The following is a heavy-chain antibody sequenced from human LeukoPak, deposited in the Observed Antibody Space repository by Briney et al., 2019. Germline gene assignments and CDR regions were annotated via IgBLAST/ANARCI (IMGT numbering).Heavy chain of an antibody. V-gene: IGHV3-30*04. CDR2: ISDDGSNK. CDR3: ARQLVDY. CDR1: GFTFSNYA. D-gene: IGHD6-19*01. Sequence: GRSLRLSCAASGFTFSNYAMHWVRQAPGKGLEWVAVISDDGSNKYYADSVKGRFTISRDNAKNTLYLQMNSLRAEDTAVYYCARQLVDYWGQGTLVTVSS. J-gene: IGHJ4*02.